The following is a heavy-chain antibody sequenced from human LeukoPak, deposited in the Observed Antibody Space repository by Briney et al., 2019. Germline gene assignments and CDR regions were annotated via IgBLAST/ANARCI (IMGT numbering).Heavy chain of an antibody. CDR2: IDYSGTT. CDR1: GGSISSTSFY. D-gene: IGHD3-3*01. CDR3: ARQDYDFSNGYFNWFDP. V-gene: IGHV4-39*01. Sequence: SETLSLNCTVSGGSISSTSFYWGCIYQPPGKGLEWIGSIDYSGTTYYNPSLKSRVTISVDTSKNQFSLKLSSVTAADTAVYYCARQDYDFSNGYFNWFDPWGQGTLVTVSS. J-gene: IGHJ5*02.